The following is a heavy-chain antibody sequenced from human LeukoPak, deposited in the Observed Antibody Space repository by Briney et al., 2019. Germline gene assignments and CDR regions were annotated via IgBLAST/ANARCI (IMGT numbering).Heavy chain of an antibody. CDR1: GGTFSSYT. CDR3: ARTLRAYDSED. J-gene: IGHJ4*02. D-gene: IGHD3-22*01. Sequence: GASVKVSCKASGGTFSSYTISWVRQAPGQGLEWMGRIIPILGIANYAQKFQGRVTITADKSTSTAYMELSSLRSEGTAVYYCARTLRAYDSEDWGQGTLVTVSS. V-gene: IGHV1-69*02. CDR2: IIPILGIA.